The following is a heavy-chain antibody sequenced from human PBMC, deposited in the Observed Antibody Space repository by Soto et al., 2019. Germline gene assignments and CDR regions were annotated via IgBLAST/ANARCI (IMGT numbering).Heavy chain of an antibody. CDR3: AIRAYCSGGSCYSKIIDY. CDR2: ISAYNGNT. CDR1: GYTFTSYG. D-gene: IGHD2-15*01. Sequence: QVQLVQSGAEVKKPGASVKVSCKASGYTFTSYGISWVRQAPGQGLEWMGWISAYNGNTNYAQKLQGRVTMTTDTSTSTAYMELRSLRSDDTAVYYCAIRAYCSGGSCYSKIIDYWGQGTLVTVSS. J-gene: IGHJ4*02. V-gene: IGHV1-18*04.